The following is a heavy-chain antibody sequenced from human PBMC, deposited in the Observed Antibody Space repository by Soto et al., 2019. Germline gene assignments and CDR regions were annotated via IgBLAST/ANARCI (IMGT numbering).Heavy chain of an antibody. CDR2: ISGSGGST. Sequence: AGSRVSQEPRKGLEWVSAISGSGGSTYYADSVKGRFTISRDNSKNTLYLQMNSLRAEDTAVYYCAKDRIVVVISNWFEPWGQGTLVTVSS. V-gene: IGHV3-23*01. D-gene: IGHD3-22*01. CDR1: A. J-gene: IGHJ5*02. CDR3: AKDRIVVVISNWFEP.